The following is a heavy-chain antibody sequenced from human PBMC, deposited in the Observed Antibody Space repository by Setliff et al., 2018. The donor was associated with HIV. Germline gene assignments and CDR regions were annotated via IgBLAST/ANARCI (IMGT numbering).Heavy chain of an antibody. CDR3: ARGAGQWLRLVQGDSVAYFDF. J-gene: IGHJ4*02. CDR2: MNHSGNT. CDR1: GGSFSGYY. V-gene: IGHV4-34*01. D-gene: IGHD6-19*01. Sequence: PSETLSLTCAVYGGSFSGYYWNWIRQSPGKGLEWIGEMNHSGNTNYNPSLKSRVTISMDMSKNQFSSNLASMTAADTAVYYCARGAGQWLRLVQGDSVAYFDFWGQGMLVTVSS.